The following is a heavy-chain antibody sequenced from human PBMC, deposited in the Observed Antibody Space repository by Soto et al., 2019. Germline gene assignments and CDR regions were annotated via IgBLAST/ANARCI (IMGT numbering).Heavy chain of an antibody. CDR3: ARGDYYGMDV. CDR2: ISYDGSNK. CDR1: GFTFSSYA. Sequence: PGGSLRLSCAASGFTFSSYAMHWVRQAPGKGLEWVAVISYDGSNKYYADSVKGRFTISRDNSKNTLYLQMNSLRAEDTAVYYCARGDYYGMDVWGRGTTVTVSS. J-gene: IGHJ6*02. V-gene: IGHV3-30-3*01. D-gene: IGHD3-16*01.